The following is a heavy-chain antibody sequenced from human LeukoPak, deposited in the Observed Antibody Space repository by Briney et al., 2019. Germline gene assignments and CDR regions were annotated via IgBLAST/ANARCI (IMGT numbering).Heavy chain of an antibody. CDR1: GDSISSGGYY. V-gene: IGHV4-31*03. CDR3: ARARYCTGSTCYIETFFDY. CDR2: IAYSGSA. J-gene: IGHJ4*02. Sequence: SQTLSLTCTVSGDSISSGGYYWSWIRQHPAKGLEWIGYIAYSGSAYYNPSLKSRLTISVDTSRSQFSLKLSSVTAADTAAYYCARARYCTGSTCYIETFFDYWGRGTLVTVSS. D-gene: IGHD2-2*02.